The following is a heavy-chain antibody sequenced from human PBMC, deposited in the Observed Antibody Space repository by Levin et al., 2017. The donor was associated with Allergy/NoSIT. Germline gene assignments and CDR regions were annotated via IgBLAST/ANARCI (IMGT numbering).Heavy chain of an antibody. J-gene: IGHJ4*02. D-gene: IGHD6-13*01. V-gene: IGHV3-23*01. Sequence: GGSLRLSCAASGFIFSTYAMSWVRQAPGKGLEWVSGISGSGGNTYYADSVKGRFTISRDNSKYTLSLQMNSLRAEDTALYYCAKDLRFSSSWSHFDYWGQGTLVTVSS. CDR1: GFIFSTYA. CDR2: ISGSGGNT. CDR3: AKDLRFSSSWSHFDY.